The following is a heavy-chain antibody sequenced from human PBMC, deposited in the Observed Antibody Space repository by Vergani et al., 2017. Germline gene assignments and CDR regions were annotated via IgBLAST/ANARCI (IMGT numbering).Heavy chain of an antibody. D-gene: IGHD6-6*01. V-gene: IGHV1-46*01. J-gene: IGHJ6*03. CDR2: INPSGGST. CDR1: GYTFTSFF. Sequence: QVQLVQSGAEVKKPGASVKVSCKPSGYTFTSFFLPWVRQAPGQGLDWLGIINPSGGSTSYAQKFQGRVTMTRDTSTSTVYMELSSLRSEDTAVYYCARGESIAARPSYMDVWGKGTTVTVSS. CDR3: ARGESIAARPSYMDV.